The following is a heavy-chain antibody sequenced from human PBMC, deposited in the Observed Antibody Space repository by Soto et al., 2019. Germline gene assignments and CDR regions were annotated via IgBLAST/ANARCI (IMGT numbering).Heavy chain of an antibody. CDR1: GYSFTSYW. V-gene: IGHV5-51*01. CDR2: IYPGDSDT. CDR3: AIADFWSGYYTSFDYGMDV. J-gene: IGHJ6*02. D-gene: IGHD3-3*01. Sequence: GASLKISCKGSGYSFTSYWIGWVRQMPGKGLEWMGIIYPGDSDTRYSPSFQGQVTISADKSISTAYLQWSSLKASDTAMYYCAIADFWSGYYTSFDYGMDVWGQRTTV.